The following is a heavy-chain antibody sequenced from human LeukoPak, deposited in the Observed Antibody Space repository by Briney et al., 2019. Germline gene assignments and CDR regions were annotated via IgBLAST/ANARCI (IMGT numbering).Heavy chain of an antibody. V-gene: IGHV4-59*01. CDR3: ASSYYYDSSGYYYH. CDR1: GGSISSYH. J-gene: IGHJ5*02. Sequence: PSETLSLTCTVSGGSISSYHWSWIRQPPGKGLEWIGYIYYSGSTNYNPSLKSRVTISVDTSKNQFSLKLSSVTAADTAVYYCASSYYYDSSGYYYHWGQGTLVTVSS. CDR2: IYYSGST. D-gene: IGHD3-22*01.